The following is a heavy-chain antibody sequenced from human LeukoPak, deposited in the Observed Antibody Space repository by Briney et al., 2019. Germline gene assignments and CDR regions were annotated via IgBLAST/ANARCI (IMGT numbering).Heavy chain of an antibody. J-gene: IGHJ5*02. D-gene: IGHD1-7*01. CDR3: ARNRGYNWNYHWFDP. Sequence: ASVKVSCKASGYTFTGYYMHWVRQAPGQGLEWMGWINPNSGGTNYAQKFQGRVTMTRDTSISTACMELSRLRSDDTAVYYCARNRGYNWNYHWFDPWGQGTLVTVSS. CDR1: GYTFTGYY. V-gene: IGHV1-2*02. CDR2: INPNSGGT.